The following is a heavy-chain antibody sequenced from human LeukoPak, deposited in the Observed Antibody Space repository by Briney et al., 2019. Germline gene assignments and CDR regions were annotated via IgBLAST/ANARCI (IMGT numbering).Heavy chain of an antibody. Sequence: GASVKVSCKASGYTFTSYGISWVRQAPGQGLEWMGWISAYNGNTNYAQKLQGRVTMTTDTSTSTAYMELRSLRSDDTAVYYCAREKPNYYGSGKPFYYWGQGTLVTVSS. V-gene: IGHV1-18*01. CDR3: AREKPNYYGSGKPFYY. J-gene: IGHJ4*02. CDR2: ISAYNGNT. D-gene: IGHD3-10*01. CDR1: GYTFTSYG.